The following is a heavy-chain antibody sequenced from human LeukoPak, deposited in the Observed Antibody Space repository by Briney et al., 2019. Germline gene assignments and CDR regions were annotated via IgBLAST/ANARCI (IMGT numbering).Heavy chain of an antibody. CDR2: IGYAEDA. Sequence: PGGSLRLSCAASGFTFSWYDMHWVRQTTGKGLEWVSAIGYAEDAYYGGSVKGRFSITRENAKNSVYLQMNSLRAGDTGVYFCARAQVTMVRGAPRPNKFFYYGMDVWGQGTTVIVSS. CDR1: GFTFSWYD. CDR3: ARAQVTMVRGAPRPNKFFYYGMDV. D-gene: IGHD3-10*01. J-gene: IGHJ6*02. V-gene: IGHV3-13*01.